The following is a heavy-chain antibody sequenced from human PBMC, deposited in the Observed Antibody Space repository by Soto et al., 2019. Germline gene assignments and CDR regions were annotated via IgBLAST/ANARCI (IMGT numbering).Heavy chain of an antibody. J-gene: IGHJ4*02. Sequence: SVKVSCKASGGTLSSYAISWVRQAPGQGLEWMGGIIPIFGTANYAQKFQGRVTITADESTSTAYMELSSLRSEDTAVYYCARVVSGYSSSWYEEGAYYFDYWGQGTLVTVSS. V-gene: IGHV1-69*13. CDR1: GGTLSSYA. CDR2: IIPIFGTA. CDR3: ARVVSGYSSSWYEEGAYYFDY. D-gene: IGHD6-13*01.